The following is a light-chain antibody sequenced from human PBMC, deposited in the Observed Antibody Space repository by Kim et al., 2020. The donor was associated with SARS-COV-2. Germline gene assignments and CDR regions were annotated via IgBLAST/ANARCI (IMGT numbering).Light chain of an antibody. CDR3: QQRANWIT. CDR1: QSVGSS. CDR2: DAS. J-gene: IGKJ3*01. Sequence: PGGRATLSCRASQSVGSSLAWYQHKPGQAPRLVISDASDRATGIPARFSGSGSWTDFSLTISYIEPEDFAVYYCQQRANWITFGPVTKVDIK. V-gene: IGKV3-11*01.